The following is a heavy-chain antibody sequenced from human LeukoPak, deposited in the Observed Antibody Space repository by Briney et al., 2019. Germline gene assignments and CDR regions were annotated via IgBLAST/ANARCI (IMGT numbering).Heavy chain of an antibody. J-gene: IGHJ6*02. CDR2: INPNSGGT. Sequence: ASVTVCCKASGYTFTGYYMHWVRQAPGQGLEWMGWINPNSGGTNYAQKFQGRVTMTRDTSISTAYIELSRLRSDDTAVYYCASENYYDSSGCYYIHYGMDVWGQGTTVTVSS. CDR3: ASENYYDSSGCYYIHYGMDV. V-gene: IGHV1-2*02. D-gene: IGHD3-22*01. CDR1: GYTFTGYY.